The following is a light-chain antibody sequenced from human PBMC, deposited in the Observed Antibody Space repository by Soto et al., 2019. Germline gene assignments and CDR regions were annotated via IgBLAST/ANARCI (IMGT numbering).Light chain of an antibody. CDR1: SSDVGGYNY. CDR2: EVS. Sequence: QSALTQPASVSGSPGQSITISCTGTSSDVGGYNYVSWYQQHPGKAPKLMIYEVSNRPSGVSNRFSGSKSGNTASLTISGLQPEDEADYYCQSYDNSLTTVVFGGGTKVTVL. J-gene: IGLJ2*01. V-gene: IGLV2-14*01. CDR3: QSYDNSLTTVV.